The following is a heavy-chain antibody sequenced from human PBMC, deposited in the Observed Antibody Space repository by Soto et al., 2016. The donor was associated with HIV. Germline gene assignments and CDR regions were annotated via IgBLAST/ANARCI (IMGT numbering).Heavy chain of an antibody. Sequence: EVQLVESGGGLVQPGGSLRLSCAASGFTFSSYWMHWVRQAPGKGLVWVSRINSDGSSTSYADSVKGRFTISRDNAKNTLYLQMNSLRAEDTAVYYCAQGYYDYVWGSYRLDYWGQGTLVTSPQ. CDR2: INSDGSST. J-gene: IGHJ4*02. CDR1: GFTFSSYW. D-gene: IGHD3-16*02. CDR3: AQGYYDYVWGSYRLDY. V-gene: IGHV3-74*01.